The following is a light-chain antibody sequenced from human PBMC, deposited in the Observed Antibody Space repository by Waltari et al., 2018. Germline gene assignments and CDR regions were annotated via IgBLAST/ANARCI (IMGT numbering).Light chain of an antibody. CDR3: LHDYNYPRT. CDR1: QGIRND. CDR2: TAS. J-gene: IGKJ1*01. Sequence: AIQMTQSPSSLSASVGDRVTITCRASQGIRNDLGWYQQKPGKAPKLLIYTASTLQSGVPSRFSGTGSGTDFTLTISSLQPEDFATYYCLHDYNYPRTFGQGTKVEIK. V-gene: IGKV1-6*01.